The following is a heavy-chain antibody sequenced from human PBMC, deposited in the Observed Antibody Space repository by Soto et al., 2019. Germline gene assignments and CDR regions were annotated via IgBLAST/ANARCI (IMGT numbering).Heavy chain of an antibody. CDR3: AADLARKTYGMDG. CDR2: IVVGSGNT. V-gene: IGHV1-58*01. J-gene: IGHJ6*02. Sequence: RLEWIGWIVVGSGNTNYAQKFQERVTITRDMSTSTAYMELSSLRSEDTAGYYCAADLARKTYGMDGLGQGTTGTVS.